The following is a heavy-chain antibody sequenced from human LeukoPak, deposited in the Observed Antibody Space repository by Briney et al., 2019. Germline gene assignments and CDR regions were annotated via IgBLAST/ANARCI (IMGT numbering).Heavy chain of an antibody. CDR1: GGSFSGYY. Sequence: SETLSLTCAVYGGSFSGYYWSWIRQPPGKGLEWIGEINHSGSTNYNPSLKSRVTISVDTSKNQFSLKLSSVTAADTAVYYCARGQDCSGGSCYHPRGYYYYYMDVWGKGTTVTVSS. D-gene: IGHD2-15*01. J-gene: IGHJ6*03. CDR3: ARGQDCSGGSCYHPRGYYYYYMDV. V-gene: IGHV4-34*01. CDR2: INHSGST.